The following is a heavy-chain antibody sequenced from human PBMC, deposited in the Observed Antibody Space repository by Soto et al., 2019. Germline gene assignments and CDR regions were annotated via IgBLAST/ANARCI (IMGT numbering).Heavy chain of an antibody. Sequence: EVQLAEAGGNLVQPGRSLRLSCAGSGFNFDDFAMHWVRQAPGTGLEWVSSISWNSGKIGYADSVKGRFTISRDNAKNSLDLEMNSLRPEDTALYYCAKGPEYSSRWYGPYYFDYWGQGTLVTVSS. CDR2: ISWNSGKI. D-gene: IGHD6-13*01. CDR1: GFNFDDFA. V-gene: IGHV3-9*01. J-gene: IGHJ4*02. CDR3: AKGPEYSSRWYGPYYFDY.